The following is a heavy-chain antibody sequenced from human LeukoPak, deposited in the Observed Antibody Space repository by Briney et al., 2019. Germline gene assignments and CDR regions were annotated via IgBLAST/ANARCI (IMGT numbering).Heavy chain of an antibody. CDR2: ISSSGSTI. CDR3: ARHETYYYYMDV. J-gene: IGHJ6*03. CDR1: GFTFSSYE. V-gene: IGHV3-48*03. Sequence: GGSLRLSCAASGFTFSSYEMNWVRQAPGKGLEWVSYISSSGSTIYYADSVKGRFTISRDNAKNSLYLQMNSLRAEDTAVYYCARHETYYYYMDVWGKGTTVTVSS.